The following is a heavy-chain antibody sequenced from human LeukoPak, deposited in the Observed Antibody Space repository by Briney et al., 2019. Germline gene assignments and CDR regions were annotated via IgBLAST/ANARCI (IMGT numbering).Heavy chain of an antibody. CDR2: IDPSDSYT. CDR3: ARRCSSTSCYGDYYGMDV. CDR1: GYSFTSYW. J-gene: IGHJ6*02. V-gene: IGHV5-10-1*01. Sequence: GESLKISCKGSGYSFTSYWISWVRQMPGKGLEWMGRIDPSDSYTNYSPSFQGHVTISADKSISTAYLQWSSLKASDTAMYYCARRCSSTSCYGDYYGMDVWGQGTTVTVSS. D-gene: IGHD2-2*01.